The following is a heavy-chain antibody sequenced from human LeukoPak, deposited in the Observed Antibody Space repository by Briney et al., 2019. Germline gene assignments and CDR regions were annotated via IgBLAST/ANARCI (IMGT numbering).Heavy chain of an antibody. CDR3: ARDLTRDFWSGYFLYYFDY. J-gene: IGHJ4*02. D-gene: IGHD3-3*01. CDR1: GYTFTGYY. Sequence: ASVKVSCKASGYTFTGYYMHWVRQAPGQGLEWMGWINPNSGGTNYAQKFQGRVTMTRDTSISTAYMELSRLRSDDTAVYYCARDLTRDFWSGYFLYYFDYWGQGTLVTVSS. V-gene: IGHV1-2*02. CDR2: INPNSGGT.